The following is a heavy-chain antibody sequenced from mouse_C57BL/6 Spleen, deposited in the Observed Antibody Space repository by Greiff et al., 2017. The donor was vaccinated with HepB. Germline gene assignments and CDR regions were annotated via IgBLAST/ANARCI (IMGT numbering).Heavy chain of an antibody. J-gene: IGHJ4*01. CDR1: GFTFSSYA. D-gene: IGHD2-4*01. V-gene: IGHV5-4*03. Sequence: EVMLVESGGGLVKPGGSLKLSCAASGFTFSSYAMSWVRQTPEKRLEWVATISDGGSYTYYPDNVKGRFTISRDNAKNNLYLQMSHLKSEDTAMYYCARGRIYYDYDGAMDYWGQGTSVTVSS. CDR2: ISDGGSYT. CDR3: ARGRIYYDYDGAMDY.